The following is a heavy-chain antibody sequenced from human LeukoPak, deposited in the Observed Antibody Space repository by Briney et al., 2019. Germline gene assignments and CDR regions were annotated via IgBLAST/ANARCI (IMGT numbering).Heavy chain of an antibody. CDR1: GFSLSTFN. D-gene: IGHD6-13*01. J-gene: IGHJ5*01. V-gene: IGHV3-69-1*01. CDR2: ISGTGSV. CDR3: ARDLPGSSWYALDS. Sequence: GGSLRLSCAAPGFSLSTFNMNWVRQAPGKGLEWVSCISGTGSVYYAASVRGRFTISRDNAGNSLFLQLNSLRTEDTAVYFCARDLPGSSWYALDSWGQGTLVTVSS.